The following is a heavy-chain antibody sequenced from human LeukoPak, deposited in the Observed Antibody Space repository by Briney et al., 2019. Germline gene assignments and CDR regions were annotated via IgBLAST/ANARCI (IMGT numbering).Heavy chain of an antibody. CDR1: GFTFGNAW. CDR3: TTDKYYYDSSGYYFILDY. Sequence: GGSLRLSCAASGFTFGNAWMSWVRQTPGKGLEWVGRIKSKTDGGTTDYAAPVKGRFTISRDDSKNTLYLQMNSLKTEDTAVYYCTTDKYYYDSSGYYFILDYWGQGTLVTVSS. D-gene: IGHD3-22*01. V-gene: IGHV3-15*01. CDR2: IKSKTDGGTT. J-gene: IGHJ4*02.